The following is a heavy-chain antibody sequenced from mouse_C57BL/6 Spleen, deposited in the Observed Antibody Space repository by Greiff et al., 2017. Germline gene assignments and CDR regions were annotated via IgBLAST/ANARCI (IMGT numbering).Heavy chain of an antibody. D-gene: IGHD4-1*01. Sequence: QVQLQQPGAELVKPGASVKLSCKASGYTFTSYWMHWVKQRPGQGLEWIGMIHPNSGSTNYNEKFKSKATLTVDTSSSTAYMQLSSLTSEDSAVYYYARELTARFSYWGQGTLVTVSA. CDR2: IHPNSGST. CDR1: GYTFTSYW. J-gene: IGHJ3*01. V-gene: IGHV1-64*01. CDR3: ARELTARFSY.